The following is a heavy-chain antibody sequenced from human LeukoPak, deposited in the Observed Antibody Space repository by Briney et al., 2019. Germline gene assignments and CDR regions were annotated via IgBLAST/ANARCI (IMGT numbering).Heavy chain of an antibody. J-gene: IGHJ4*02. V-gene: IGHV4-4*07. D-gene: IGHD1-26*01. CDR3: ARGVLGGSIVGATRVFDY. Sequence: SETLSLTCTVSGGSISSYYWSWIRQPAGKGLEWIGRIYTSGSTNYNPSLKSRVTISVDTSKNQFSLKLSSVTAADTAVYYCARGVLGGSIVGATRVFDYWGQGTLVTVSS. CDR2: IYTSGST. CDR1: GGSISSYY.